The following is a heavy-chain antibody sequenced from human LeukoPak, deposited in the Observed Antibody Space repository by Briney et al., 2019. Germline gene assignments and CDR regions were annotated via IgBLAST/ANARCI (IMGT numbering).Heavy chain of an antibody. J-gene: IGHJ4*02. CDR3: AKNPRLEGWIYFDS. D-gene: IGHD1-1*01. CDR2: ISGSGGST. V-gene: IGHV3-23*01. CDR1: GFTFSSYA. Sequence: GGSLRLSCAASGFTFSSYAMSWFRQAPGKGLEWVSAISGSGGSTYYADSVKGRFTISRDNSKNTLSLQMNSLTAEGTAVYYCAKNPRLEGWIYFDSWGQGILVTVSS.